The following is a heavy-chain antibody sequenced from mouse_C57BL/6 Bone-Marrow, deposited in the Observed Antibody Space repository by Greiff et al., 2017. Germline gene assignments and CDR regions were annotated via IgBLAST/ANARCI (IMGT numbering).Heavy chain of an antibody. Sequence: EVKLMESGGDLVKPGGSLKLSCAASGFTFSSYGMSWVRQTPDKRLEWVATISSGGSYTYYPDSVKGRFTISRDNAKNTLYLQMSSLKSEDTAMYYCATMVTTNAMDYGGQGTSVTVSS. J-gene: IGHJ4*01. D-gene: IGHD2-1*01. CDR1: GFTFSSYG. CDR3: ATMVTTNAMDY. CDR2: ISSGGSYT. V-gene: IGHV5-6*01.